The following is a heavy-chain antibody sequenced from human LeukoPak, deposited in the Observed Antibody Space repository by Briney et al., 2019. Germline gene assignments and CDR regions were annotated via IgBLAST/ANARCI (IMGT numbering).Heavy chain of an antibody. CDR2: IYPGDSDT. CDR3: VRILHDYGDYLYGMDV. J-gene: IGHJ6*02. V-gene: IGHV5-51*01. D-gene: IGHD4-17*01. Sequence: GESLKISCKGSGYSFTSYWIGWVRQMPGKGLEWMGIIYPGDSDTRYSPSFQGQVTISADKSISTAYLQWSSLKASDTAMYYCVRILHDYGDYLYGMDVWGQGTTVTVSS. CDR1: GYSFTSYW.